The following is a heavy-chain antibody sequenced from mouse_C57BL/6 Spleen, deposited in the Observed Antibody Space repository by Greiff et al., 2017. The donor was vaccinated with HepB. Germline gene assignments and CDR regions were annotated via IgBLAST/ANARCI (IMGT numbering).Heavy chain of an antibody. CDR2: IHPNSGST. CDR1: GYTFTSYW. Sequence: VQLQQPGAELVKPGASVKLSCKASGYTFTSYWMHWVKQRPGQGLEWIGMIHPNSGSTNYNEKFKSKATMTVDKSYNTAYMQLSSLTSEDSAVYYGARDNYYGSSGSYCYFDVWGTGTTVTVSS. J-gene: IGHJ1*03. D-gene: IGHD1-1*01. V-gene: IGHV1-64*01. CDR3: ARDNYYGSSGSYCYFDV.